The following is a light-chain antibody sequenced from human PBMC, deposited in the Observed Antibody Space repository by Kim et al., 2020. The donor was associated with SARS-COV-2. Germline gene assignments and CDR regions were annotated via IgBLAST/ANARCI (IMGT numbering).Light chain of an antibody. J-gene: IGKJ2*01. CDR2: WAS. V-gene: IGKV4-1*01. CDR1: QSVLYTSNNKNY. Sequence: DIVMTQSPDSLAVSLGERATINCKSSQSVLYTSNNKNYLAWYQQKPGQPPKLLIYWASTRESGAPDRFSGSESGTDFTLTISSLQAEDVAVFYCQQHDNPPYTFGQGTKLEIK. CDR3: QQHDNPPYT.